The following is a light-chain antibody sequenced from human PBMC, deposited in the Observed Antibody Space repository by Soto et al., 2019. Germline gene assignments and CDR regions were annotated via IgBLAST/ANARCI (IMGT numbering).Light chain of an antibody. J-gene: IGLJ1*01. V-gene: IGLV2-14*03. CDR3: SSYTSSYTYV. CDR1: SSDVGGYNF. Sequence: QSALTQPASVSGSPGRSVTISCAGTSSDVGGYNFVSWYQQHPGKAPQLMIYDVSSRPSGVSNRFSGSKSGNTASLTISGLQAEDEADYYCSSYTSSYTYVFGTGTKVTVL. CDR2: DVS.